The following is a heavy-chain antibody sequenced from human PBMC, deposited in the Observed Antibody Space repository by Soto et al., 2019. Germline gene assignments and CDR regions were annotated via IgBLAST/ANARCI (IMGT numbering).Heavy chain of an antibody. D-gene: IGHD2-2*01. CDR3: AREYQLLIDY. Sequence: QVQLVESGGGVVQPGRSLRLSCAASGFTFSSYGMHWVRQAPGKGLEWVAVIWYDGSNKYYADSVKGRFTISRDNSKNTLYLQMNSLGAEDTAVYYCAREYQLLIDYWGQGTLVTVSS. CDR1: GFTFSSYG. CDR2: IWYDGSNK. V-gene: IGHV3-33*01. J-gene: IGHJ4*02.